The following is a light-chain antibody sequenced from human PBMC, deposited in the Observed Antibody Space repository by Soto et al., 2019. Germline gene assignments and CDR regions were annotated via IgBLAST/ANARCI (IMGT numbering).Light chain of an antibody. CDR3: QQFGSPSWTSWT. Sequence: EIVLTQSPGTLSLSPGERATLSCRASQSVTTNYFSWYQHKPGQAPRLLIYGASNRANGIPDRFSGTGSGTDFTLTINRREPEDFAVYYCQQFGSPSWTSWTFGQGTKVEIK. CDR1: QSVTTNY. J-gene: IGKJ1*01. CDR2: GAS. V-gene: IGKV3-20*01.